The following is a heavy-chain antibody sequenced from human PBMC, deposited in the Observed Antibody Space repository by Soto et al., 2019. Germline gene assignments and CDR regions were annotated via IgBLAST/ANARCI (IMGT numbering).Heavy chain of an antibody. J-gene: IGHJ5*02. CDR2: INAGNGNT. CDR3: ARYGGALGWFDP. V-gene: IGHV1-3*01. D-gene: IGHD3-10*01. CDR1: GYTFTSYA. Sequence: QVQLVQSGAEVKKPGASVKVSCKASGYTFTSYAMHWVRQAPEQRLEWMGWINAGNGNTKYSQKFQGRVTITRDTSASTAYMELSSLRSEDTAVYYCARYGGALGWFDPWGQGTLVTVSS.